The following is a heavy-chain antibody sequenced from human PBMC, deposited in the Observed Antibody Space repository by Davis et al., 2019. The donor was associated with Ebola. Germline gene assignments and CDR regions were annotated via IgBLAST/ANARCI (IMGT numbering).Heavy chain of an antibody. CDR3: ARDHIDLWGWFDP. V-gene: IGHV3-21*01. CDR1: GFTFTNAW. CDR2: ISSSSSYI. J-gene: IGHJ5*02. Sequence: GESLKISCAGSGFTFTNAWMNWVRQVPGKGLEWVSSISSSSSYIYYADSVKGRFTISRDNAKNSLYLQMNSLRAEDTAVYYCARDHIDLWGWFDPWGQGTLVTVSS. D-gene: IGHD3-16*01.